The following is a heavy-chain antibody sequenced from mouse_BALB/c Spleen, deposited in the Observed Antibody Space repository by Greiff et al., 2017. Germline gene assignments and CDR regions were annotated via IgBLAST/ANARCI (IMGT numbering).Heavy chain of an antibody. J-gene: IGHJ3*01. Sequence: EVKLMESGGGLVKPGGSLKLSCAASGFTFSSYAMSWVRQTPEKRLEWVASISSGGSTYYPDSVKGRFTISRDNARNILYLQMSSLRSEDTAMYYCARGYDYGWFAYWGQGTLVTVSA. V-gene: IGHV5-6-5*01. CDR1: GFTFSSYA. CDR2: ISSGGST. CDR3: ARGYDYGWFAY. D-gene: IGHD2-4*01.